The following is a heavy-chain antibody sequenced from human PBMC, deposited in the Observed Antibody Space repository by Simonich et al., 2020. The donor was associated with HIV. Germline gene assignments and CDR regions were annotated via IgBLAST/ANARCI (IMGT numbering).Heavy chain of an antibody. J-gene: IGHJ4*02. D-gene: IGHD3-22*01. CDR1: GFTFSKYA. Sequence: GGSLRLSCAASGFTFSKYAMNWVRQAPGKGLEWVSSISSSGGYIYYADSLKGRFTISRDNAKNSLYLQMNSLRAEDTAVYYCARSQYYYDSSGYYFDYWGQGTLVTVSS. V-gene: IGHV3-21*01. CDR3: ARSQYYYDSSGYYFDY. CDR2: ISSSGGYI.